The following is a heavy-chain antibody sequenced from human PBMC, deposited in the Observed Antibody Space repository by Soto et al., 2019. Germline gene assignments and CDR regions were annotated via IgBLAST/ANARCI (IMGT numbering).Heavy chain of an antibody. CDR1: GGSISSSSDY. CDR3: ARHRLLTPPVY. V-gene: IGHV4-39*01. J-gene: IGHJ4*02. CDR2: IDYSGST. D-gene: IGHD1-26*01. Sequence: QLQLQESGPGLVKPSGTLSLTCTVSGGSISSSSDYWGWIRQPPGKGLEWIGSIDYSGSTYYNPSLKSRVSISVHKSKNQDSLKLSSVTAADTAVYYCARHRLLTPPVYWGQGPLVTVSS.